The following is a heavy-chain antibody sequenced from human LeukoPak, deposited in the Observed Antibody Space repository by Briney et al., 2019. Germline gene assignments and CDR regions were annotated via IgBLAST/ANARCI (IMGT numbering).Heavy chain of an antibody. CDR3: ARGVPHYDILTGYQYYFDY. CDR1: GFTFSSNY. J-gene: IGHJ4*02. CDR2: IYSGGST. D-gene: IGHD3-9*01. V-gene: IGHV3-53*01. Sequence: PGGSLRLSCAASGFTFSSNYMSWVRQAPGKRLEWVSVIYSGGSTYYADSVKGRFTISRDNSKNTLYLQMNSLRAEDTAVYYCARGVPHYDILTGYQYYFDYWGQGTLVTVSS.